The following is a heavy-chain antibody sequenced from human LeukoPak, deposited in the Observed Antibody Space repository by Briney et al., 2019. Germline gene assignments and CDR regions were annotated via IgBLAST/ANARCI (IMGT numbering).Heavy chain of an antibody. Sequence: ASVKVSCKVSGYTLTELSMHWVRQAPGKGLEWMGGFDPEDGETIYAQKFQGRVTMTEDTSTDTAYMELSSLRSEDTAVYYCTTDPYSSGSDDAFDIWGQGTMVTVSS. CDR3: TTDPYSSGSDDAFDI. V-gene: IGHV1-24*01. CDR2: FDPEDGET. D-gene: IGHD6-19*01. J-gene: IGHJ3*02. CDR1: GYTLTELS.